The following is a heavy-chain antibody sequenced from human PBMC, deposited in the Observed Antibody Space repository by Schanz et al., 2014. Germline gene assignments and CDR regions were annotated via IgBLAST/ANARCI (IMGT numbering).Heavy chain of an antibody. D-gene: IGHD3-9*01. CDR3: AKAADWPVTRFDP. Sequence: EVKMVESGGGLVKPGGSLRLSCAASGFNFSSYSLNWVRQAPGKGLEWVSALSEGGGGTHYADSVRGRFTISSYSSKNTLYLQMSSLRADDTAVYYCAKAADWPVTRFDPWGQGTLVTVSS. V-gene: IGHV3-23*04. CDR2: LSEGGGGT. CDR1: GFNFSSYS. J-gene: IGHJ5*02.